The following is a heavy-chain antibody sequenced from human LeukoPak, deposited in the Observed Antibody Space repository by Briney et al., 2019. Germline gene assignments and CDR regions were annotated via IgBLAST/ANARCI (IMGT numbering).Heavy chain of an antibody. Sequence: PSETLSLTCRVSGDSISTYYWSWIRQPPGKGPEWIAYVHHTGDTNYNPSLKSRVMISVDTSRNQFSLKVASVTAADTAVYYCARGSRFSSGWATQDAFDIWGQGTMVTVS. CDR2: VHHTGDT. D-gene: IGHD6-19*01. CDR3: ARGSRFSSGWATQDAFDI. CDR1: GDSISTYY. V-gene: IGHV4-59*01. J-gene: IGHJ3*02.